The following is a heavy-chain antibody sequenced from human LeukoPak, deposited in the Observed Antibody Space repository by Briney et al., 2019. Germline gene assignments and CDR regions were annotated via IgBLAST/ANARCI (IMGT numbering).Heavy chain of an antibody. J-gene: IGHJ4*02. CDR2: ISSGGST. CDR1: GFTVTGNY. D-gene: IGHD2-8*02. CDR3: ARGLSTGNTGYYFDY. V-gene: IGHV3-53*01. Sequence: GGSLRLSCAASGFTVTGNYMSWVRQAPGKGLEWVSVISSGGSTYYPDSVKGRFTISRDSSNNILYPQMHSLRAEDTAVYYCARGLSTGNTGYYFDYWGQGTLVTVSS.